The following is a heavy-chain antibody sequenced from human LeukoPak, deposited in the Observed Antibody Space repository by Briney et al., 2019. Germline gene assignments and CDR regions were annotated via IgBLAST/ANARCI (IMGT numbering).Heavy chain of an antibody. V-gene: IGHV3-21*01. J-gene: IGHJ4*02. CDR1: GFTFSSYS. CDR2: ISSSSSYI. CDR3: ARVHEYSSSCVDY. Sequence: GGSLRLSCAASGFTFSSYSMNWVRQAPGKGLEWVSSISSSSSYIYYADSVKGRFTISRDNSKNTLYLQMNSLRAEDTAVYYCARVHEYSSSCVDYWGQGTLVTVSS. D-gene: IGHD6-6*01.